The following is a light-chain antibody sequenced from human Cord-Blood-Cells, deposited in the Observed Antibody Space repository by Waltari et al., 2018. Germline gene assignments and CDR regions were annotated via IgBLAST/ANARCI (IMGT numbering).Light chain of an antibody. Sequence: QSALTQPASVSGSPGQSITISCTGTSSDVGSYNLVPWYQQHPGKGPKLMIYEGSKRPSVVSNRFSGSKSGNTASLTISGLQAEDEADYYCCSYAGSSTWVFGGGTKLTVL. J-gene: IGLJ3*02. CDR3: CSYAGSSTWV. CDR1: SSDVGSYNL. CDR2: EGS. V-gene: IGLV2-23*01.